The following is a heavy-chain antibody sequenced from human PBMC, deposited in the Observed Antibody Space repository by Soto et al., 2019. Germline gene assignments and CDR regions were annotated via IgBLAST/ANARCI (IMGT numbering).Heavy chain of an antibody. Sequence: EVQLVESGGGLVQPGGSLRLSCAASGFTVSSNYMSWVRQAPGKGLEWVSVVYIGGNTYYAESVEDRFTISRNNFQNMVYLPMNGVRAADTAVYNCAGSVGGGFDYWGQGTLVTVSS. CDR1: GFTVSSNY. J-gene: IGHJ4*02. D-gene: IGHD3-16*01. CDR3: AGSVGGGFDY. CDR2: VYIGGNT. V-gene: IGHV3-66*01.